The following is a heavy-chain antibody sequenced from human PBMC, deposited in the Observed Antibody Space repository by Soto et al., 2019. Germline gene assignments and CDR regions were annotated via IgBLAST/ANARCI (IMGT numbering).Heavy chain of an antibody. V-gene: IGHV5-51*01. CDR2: IYPGDSDT. J-gene: IGHJ4*02. Sequence: GVSLKISLRGFGFNFTGFWIGWVRQMPGKGLEWMGIIYPGDSDTRYSPSFQGQVTISADKSISTAYLQWSSLKASDTAMYYCARLRGTWGYTDYWGQGTLVTVSS. CDR1: GFNFTGFW. CDR3: ARLRGTWGYTDY. D-gene: IGHD6-13*01.